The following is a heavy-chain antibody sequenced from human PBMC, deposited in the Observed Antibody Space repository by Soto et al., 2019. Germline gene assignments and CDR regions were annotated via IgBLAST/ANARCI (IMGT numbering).Heavy chain of an antibody. Sequence: GGSLRLSCAASGFTFSSYGMHWVRQAPGKGLEWVAVISYDGSNKYYADSVKGRFTISRDNSKNTLYLQMNSLRAEDTAAYYCAKVGEQWLGSLGVGYYYYYGMDVWGQGTTVTVSS. J-gene: IGHJ6*02. V-gene: IGHV3-30*18. D-gene: IGHD6-19*01. CDR3: AKVGEQWLGSLGVGYYYYYGMDV. CDR1: GFTFSSYG. CDR2: ISYDGSNK.